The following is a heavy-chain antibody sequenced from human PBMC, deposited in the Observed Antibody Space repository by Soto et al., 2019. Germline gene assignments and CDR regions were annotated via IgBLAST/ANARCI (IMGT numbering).Heavy chain of an antibody. V-gene: IGHV4-39*01. Sequence: QLQLQESGPGLVKPSETLSLACTVSGGSISSSSYYWGWIRQPPGKGLEWSGGIYYSGSTYYNPSLKSRVTISVDTSKNQFSLKLSSVTAADTAVYYCARHSRARGYYDSSGYYGLDYWGQGTLVTVSS. D-gene: IGHD3-22*01. CDR2: IYYSGST. CDR3: ARHSRARGYYDSSGYYGLDY. J-gene: IGHJ4*02. CDR1: GGSISSSSYY.